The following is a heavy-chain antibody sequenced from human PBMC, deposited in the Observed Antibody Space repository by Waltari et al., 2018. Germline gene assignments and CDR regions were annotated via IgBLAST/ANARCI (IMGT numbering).Heavy chain of an antibody. Sequence: QVQLVQSGAEVKKPGASVKVSCKASGYTFTSYAMHWVRQAPGQRLEWMGWINAGNGNTKYSQKFQGRVTITRDTSASTAYIELSSLRSEDTGVYYCARTYSSSWASFDYWGQGTLVTVSS. J-gene: IGHJ4*02. CDR3: ARTYSSSWASFDY. CDR1: GYTFTSYA. V-gene: IGHV1-3*01. CDR2: INAGNGNT. D-gene: IGHD6-13*01.